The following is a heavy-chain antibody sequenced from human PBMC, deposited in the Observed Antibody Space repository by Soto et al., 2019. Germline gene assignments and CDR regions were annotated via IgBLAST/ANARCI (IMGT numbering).Heavy chain of an antibody. D-gene: IGHD6-13*01. V-gene: IGHV3-30*18. J-gene: IGHJ4*02. CDR1: VFTCFSFG. Sequence: WWSLRLSCAASVFTCFSFGMHWFRQAPGKGLEWVTLISHDGTKKYCADSVKGRFTISRDNSKNTLYLQMNSLRVEDTAVYYCAKDREPYSRSWPYYWGQGTLVTVS. CDR2: ISHDGTKK. CDR3: AKDREPYSRSWPYY.